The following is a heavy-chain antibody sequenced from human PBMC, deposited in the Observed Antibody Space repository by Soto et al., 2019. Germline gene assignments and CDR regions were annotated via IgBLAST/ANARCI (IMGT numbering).Heavy chain of an antibody. Sequence: PTETLSLSCTVSVGSVGRDSDFWSWIRQPPGKGLEWIGYIYYSGPTRYNPSLESRVTISIDSSKNQVSLNLTSVTAADTAVYHCARGYSHYAHWGRGTLVTVSS. CDR2: IYYSGPT. V-gene: IGHV4-61*01. D-gene: IGHD4-4*01. J-gene: IGHJ1*01. CDR1: VGSVGRDSDF. CDR3: ARGYSHYAH.